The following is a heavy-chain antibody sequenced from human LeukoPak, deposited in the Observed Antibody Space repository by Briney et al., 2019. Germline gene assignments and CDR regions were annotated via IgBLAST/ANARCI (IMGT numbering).Heavy chain of an antibody. J-gene: IGHJ1*01. V-gene: IGHV4-59*12. D-gene: IGHD6-13*01. CDR2: IYYSGST. Sequence: SETLSLTCTVSGGSISSYYWSWIRQPPGKGLEWIGYIYYSGSTNYNPSLKSRVTISVDRSKNQFSLKLSSVTAADTAVYYCARDAAGPTLEYFQHWGQGTLVTVSS. CDR3: ARDAAGPTLEYFQH. CDR1: GGSISSYY.